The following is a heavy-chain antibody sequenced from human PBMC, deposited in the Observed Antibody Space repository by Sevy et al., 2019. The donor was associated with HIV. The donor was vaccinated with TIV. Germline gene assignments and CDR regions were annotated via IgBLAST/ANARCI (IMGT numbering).Heavy chain of an antibody. V-gene: IGHV1-69*13. CDR3: ARGLGYCSSTSCDYGMDV. Sequence: ASVKVSCKASGGTFSSYAISWVRQAPGQGLEWMGGIIPIFGTANYAQKFQGRVTITADESTSTAYMELSSLRSEDTAVYYCARGLGYCSSTSCDYGMDVWGQGTTVTVSS. J-gene: IGHJ6*02. CDR2: IIPIFGTA. CDR1: GGTFSSYA. D-gene: IGHD2-2*01.